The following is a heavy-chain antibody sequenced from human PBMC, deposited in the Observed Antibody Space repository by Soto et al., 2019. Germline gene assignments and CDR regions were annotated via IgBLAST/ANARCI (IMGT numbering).Heavy chain of an antibody. D-gene: IGHD5-12*01. CDR3: ARDSGDIVASASGDY. V-gene: IGHV1-46*03. CDR2: INPSGGST. CDR1: GYTFTSYY. J-gene: IGHJ4*02. Sequence: ASVKVSCKASGYTFTSYYMHWVRQATGQGLEWMGIINPSGGSTSYAQKFQGRVTMTRDTSTSTVYMELSSLRSEDTAVYYCARDSGDIVASASGDYWGQGTLVTVSS.